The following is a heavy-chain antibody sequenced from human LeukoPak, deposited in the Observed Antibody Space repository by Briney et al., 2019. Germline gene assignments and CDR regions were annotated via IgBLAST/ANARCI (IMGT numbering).Heavy chain of an antibody. Sequence: ASVKVSCKASGYTFTSYYIHWVRQAPGQGLEWKGIINPSGGSTSYAQKFQGRVTMTRDTSTSTVYMELSSLRSEDTAVYYCAADRDSSSWYSTYDYWGQGTLVTVSS. D-gene: IGHD6-13*01. J-gene: IGHJ4*02. CDR2: INPSGGST. V-gene: IGHV1-46*01. CDR1: GYTFTSYY. CDR3: AADRDSSSWYSTYDY.